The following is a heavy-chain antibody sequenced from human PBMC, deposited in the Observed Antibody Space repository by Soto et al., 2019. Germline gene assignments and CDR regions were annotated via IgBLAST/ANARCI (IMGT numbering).Heavy chain of an antibody. V-gene: IGHV3-48*01. CDR1: GFTFSSYS. CDR3: ARDYLTGTSAWFDP. CDR2: ISSSSSTI. J-gene: IGHJ5*02. D-gene: IGHD1-7*01. Sequence: GGSLRLSCAASGFTFSSYSMNWVRQAPGKGLEWVSYISSSSSTIYYADSVKGRFTISRDNAKNSLYLQMNSLRAEDTAVYYCARDYLTGTSAWFDPWGQGTLVTVSS.